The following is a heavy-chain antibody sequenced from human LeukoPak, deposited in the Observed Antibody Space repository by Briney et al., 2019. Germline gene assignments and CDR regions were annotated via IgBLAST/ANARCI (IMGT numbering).Heavy chain of an antibody. J-gene: IGHJ5*02. D-gene: IGHD3-10*01. CDR3: ARALSRTMVRAADVFDP. CDR2: INPNSGGT. V-gene: IGHV1-2*02. Sequence: GASVKVSCKASGYTFTGYYMHWVRQAAGQGLEWMGWINPNSGGTNYAQKFQGRVTMTRDTSISTAYMELSRLRSDDTAVYYCARALSRTMVRAADVFDPWGQGTLVTVSS. CDR1: GYTFTGYY.